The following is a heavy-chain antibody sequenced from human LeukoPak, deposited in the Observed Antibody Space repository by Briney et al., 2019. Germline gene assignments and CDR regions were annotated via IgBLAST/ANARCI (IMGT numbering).Heavy chain of an antibody. V-gene: IGHV3-48*01. J-gene: IGHJ3*02. CDR1: GFTFSSYS. CDR3: AKDYANDAFDI. CDR2: ISSSSSTI. Sequence: GGSLRLSCAASGFTFSSYSMNWVRQAPGKRLEWVSYISSSSSTIYYADSVKGRFTIPRDNAKNSLYLQMNSLRAEDTAVFYCAKDYANDAFDIWGEGTMVTVSS. D-gene: IGHD3-16*01.